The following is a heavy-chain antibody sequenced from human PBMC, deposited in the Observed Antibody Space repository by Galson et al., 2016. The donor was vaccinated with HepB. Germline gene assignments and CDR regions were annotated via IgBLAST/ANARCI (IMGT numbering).Heavy chain of an antibody. CDR1: GGSITSGDYS. D-gene: IGHD3-3*01. V-gene: IGHV4-39*07. CDR2: IHYSGST. CDR3: ARGRGRNYGVVDV. J-gene: IGHJ6*02. Sequence: SETLSLTCTVSGGSITSGDYSWGWIRQSPGKGLEWIGRIHYSGSTDYNPSLRSRVTISEDTSKNQFSLKVNSVIAADTAVYFCARGRGRNYGVVDVWGQGTTVTVSS.